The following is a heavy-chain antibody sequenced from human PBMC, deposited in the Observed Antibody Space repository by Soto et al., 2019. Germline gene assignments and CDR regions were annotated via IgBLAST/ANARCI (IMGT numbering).Heavy chain of an antibody. Sequence: QVQLVESGGGVVQAGRSLRLSCAASGFPFSNYGMNWVRQAPGKGLEWGAVIWSDVSKKDYADPVKGRFSISRDKSKNTLYLPMNSLRAEDTAVYYCASTSPALDFWGQGTLVTVSS. CDR1: GFPFSNYG. CDR3: ASTSPALDF. J-gene: IGHJ4*02. D-gene: IGHD2-2*01. CDR2: IWSDVSKK. V-gene: IGHV3-33*01.